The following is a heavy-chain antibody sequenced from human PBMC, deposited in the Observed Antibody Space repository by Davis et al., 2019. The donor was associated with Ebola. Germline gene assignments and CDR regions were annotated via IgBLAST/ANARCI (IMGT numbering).Heavy chain of an antibody. CDR1: GFTFSSYV. D-gene: IGHD3-22*01. CDR3: ARASYYDSPFDY. V-gene: IGHV3-30*03. J-gene: IGHJ4*02. Sequence: GESLKISCAASGFTFSSYVMHWVRQAPGKGLEWVAVISYHGSNKYYADSVKGRFTISRDNSKNTLYLQMNSLRAEDTAVYYCARASYYDSPFDYWGQGTLVTVSS. CDR2: ISYHGSNK.